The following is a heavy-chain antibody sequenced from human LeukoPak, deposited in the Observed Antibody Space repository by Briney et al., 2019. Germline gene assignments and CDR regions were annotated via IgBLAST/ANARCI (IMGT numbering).Heavy chain of an antibody. Sequence: GESLKISCKGSGYRFSSYWIAWVRQMPGKGLEWMGIIYPGDSDTRYSPSFQGQVTISADKSISTAYLQWSSLKASDTAMYYCARIVVPAAIVDPWGQGTLVTVSS. CDR1: GYRFSSYW. J-gene: IGHJ5*02. D-gene: IGHD2-2*01. V-gene: IGHV5-51*01. CDR2: IYPGDSDT. CDR3: ARIVVPAAIVDP.